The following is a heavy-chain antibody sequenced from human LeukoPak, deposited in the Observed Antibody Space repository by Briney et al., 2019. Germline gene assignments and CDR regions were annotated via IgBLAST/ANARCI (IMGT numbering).Heavy chain of an antibody. CDR1: GFTFDDYG. D-gene: IGHD3-22*01. Sequence: GGSLRLSRAASGFTFDDYGMSWVRQAPGKGLEWVSGINWNGGSTGYADSVKGRFTISRDNAKNSLYLQMNSLRAEDTALYYCARGIDSSGYYVVDYWGQGTLVTVSS. J-gene: IGHJ4*02. CDR3: ARGIDSSGYYVVDY. CDR2: INWNGGST. V-gene: IGHV3-20*04.